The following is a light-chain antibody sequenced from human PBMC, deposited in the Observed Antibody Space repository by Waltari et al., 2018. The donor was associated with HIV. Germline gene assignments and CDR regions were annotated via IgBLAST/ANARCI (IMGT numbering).Light chain of an antibody. Sequence: DIVLTQSTDSLAVSLGERAPINCKSSQTVLYSSNNKNYLAWYQQKPGQPPKLLIYWASTRESGVPDRFSGSGSGTDFTLTISSLQAEDVAVYYCQQYYTTPFTFGPGTKVDIK. CDR1: QTVLYSSNNKNY. CDR3: QQYYTTPFT. J-gene: IGKJ3*01. CDR2: WAS. V-gene: IGKV4-1*01.